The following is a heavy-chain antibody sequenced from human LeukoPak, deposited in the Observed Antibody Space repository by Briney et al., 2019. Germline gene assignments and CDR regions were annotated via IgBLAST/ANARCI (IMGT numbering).Heavy chain of an antibody. Sequence: PSETLSLTCAVYGGSFSGNFWSWVRQPPGKGLELIGEINHRGNTNYNPSLKSRVTISVDTSKNQFSLRLSSVTAADTAVYYCARVPEPVGINYFDSWGQGTQVTVSS. D-gene: IGHD1-26*01. CDR3: ARVPEPVGINYFDS. CDR1: GGSFSGNF. V-gene: IGHV4-34*01. CDR2: INHRGNT. J-gene: IGHJ4*02.